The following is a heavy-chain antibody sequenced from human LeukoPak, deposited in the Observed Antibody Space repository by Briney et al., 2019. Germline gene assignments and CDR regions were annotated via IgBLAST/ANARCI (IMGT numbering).Heavy chain of an antibody. CDR1: GFTFSSHG. CDR3: ARRKAAAGFDY. CDR2: IWYDGSLK. D-gene: IGHD6-13*01. Sequence: GMSLRLSCRASGFTFSSHGMHWVRQAPGKGLEWVAVIWYDGSLKYHSDSVKGRFTISRDNSRDTLFLQMNSLRVEDTAVYYCARRKAAAGFDYWGQGTLVTVSS. V-gene: IGHV3-33*01. J-gene: IGHJ4*02.